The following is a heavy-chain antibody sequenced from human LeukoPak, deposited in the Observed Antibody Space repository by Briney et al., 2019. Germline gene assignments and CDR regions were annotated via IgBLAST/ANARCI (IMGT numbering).Heavy chain of an antibody. J-gene: IGHJ4*02. Sequence: SETLSLTCTVSGGSISSYYWSWIRQPAGKGLEWIGRIYTSGSTNYNPSLKSRVTMSVDTSKNHFSLHLDSVTPEDTAMYYCARDGWPAFDYWGQGSLVTVSS. CDR2: IYTSGST. V-gene: IGHV4-4*07. CDR1: GGSISSYY. D-gene: IGHD2-15*01. CDR3: ARDGWPAFDY.